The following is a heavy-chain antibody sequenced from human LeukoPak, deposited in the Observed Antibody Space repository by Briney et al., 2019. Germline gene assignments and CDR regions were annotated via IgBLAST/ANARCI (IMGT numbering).Heavy chain of an antibody. V-gene: IGHV4-30-2*01. J-gene: IGHJ4*02. CDR3: ATMTTVTSLDY. Sequence: PSETLSLTCAVSGGSISSGGYSWSWIRQPPGKGLEWIGYISHSGSTYYNPSLKSRVTISVDRSKNQFSLKLSSVTAADTAVYYCATMTTVTSLDYWGQGTLVTVSS. CDR2: ISHSGST. D-gene: IGHD4-17*01. CDR1: GGSISSGGYS.